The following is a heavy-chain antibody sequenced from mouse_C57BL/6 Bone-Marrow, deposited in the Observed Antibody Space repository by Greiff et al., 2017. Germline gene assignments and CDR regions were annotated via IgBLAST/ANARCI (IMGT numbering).Heavy chain of an antibody. CDR2: IDPSDSET. D-gene: IGHD1-1*01. CDR3: ARGGYYYGSRTGYYAMDY. J-gene: IGHJ4*01. V-gene: IGHV1-52*01. CDR1: GYTFTSYW. Sequence: VQLQQPGAELVRPGSSVKLSCKASGYTFTSYWMHWVKQRPIQGLEWIGNIDPSDSETHYNQKFKDKATLTVDKSSSTAYMQLSSLTSEDSAVYYCARGGYYYGSRTGYYAMDYWGQGTSVTVSS.